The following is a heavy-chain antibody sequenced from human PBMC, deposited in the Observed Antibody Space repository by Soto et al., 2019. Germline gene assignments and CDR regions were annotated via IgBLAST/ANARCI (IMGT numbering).Heavy chain of an antibody. J-gene: IGHJ6*03. D-gene: IGHD2-15*01. CDR1: GYSFTSYW. CDR2: IYPGDSDT. CDR3: ATQSRYCSGGSCYLDNYYYYYMDV. Sequence: PGESLKISSKGSGYSFTSYWSGWVRQMPGKGLEWMGIIYPGDSDTRYSPSFQGQVTISADKSISTAYLQWSSLKASDTAMYYCATQSRYCSGGSCYLDNYYYYYMDVWGKGTTVTVSS. V-gene: IGHV5-51*01.